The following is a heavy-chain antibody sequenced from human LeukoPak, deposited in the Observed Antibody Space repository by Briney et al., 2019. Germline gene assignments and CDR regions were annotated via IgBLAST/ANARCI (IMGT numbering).Heavy chain of an antibody. CDR3: ARDYPYSSGWYIVFDI. J-gene: IGHJ3*02. D-gene: IGHD6-19*01. Sequence: GGSLRLSCEASGFTFSTYAMHWVRQAPGKGLEWVAIISYDGTNKYYADSVQGRFTISRDNSKNTVYLQMNSLRAEGTAVYYCARDYPYSSGWYIVFDIWGQGTMVTVSS. CDR2: ISYDGTNK. V-gene: IGHV3-30-3*01. CDR1: GFTFSTYA.